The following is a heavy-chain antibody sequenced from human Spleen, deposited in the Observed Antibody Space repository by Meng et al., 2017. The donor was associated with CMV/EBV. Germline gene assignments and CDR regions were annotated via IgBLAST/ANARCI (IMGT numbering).Heavy chain of an antibody. CDR3: VRDSVGAARPDY. D-gene: IGHD6-6*01. J-gene: IGHJ4*02. CDR1: GDSVSSNSVG. CDR2: TYYRSKWYN. V-gene: IGHV6-1*01. Sequence: SGDSVSSNSVGWNWIRQSPSGGLEWLGRTYYRSKWYNDYAASVQSRAAINPDTSKNQISLQLNSVTPEDTAMYYCVRDSVGAARPDYWGQGTLVTVSS.